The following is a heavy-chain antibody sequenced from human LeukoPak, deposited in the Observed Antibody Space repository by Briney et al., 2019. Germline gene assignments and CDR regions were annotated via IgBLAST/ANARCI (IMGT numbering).Heavy chain of an antibody. CDR1: GYTFTGNY. Sequence: ASVKVSCKASGYTFTGNYMHWVRQAPGQGLEWMGWINPNSGGTNYEQKFQGRVTMTRDTSISAAYMELSRLRSDDTAVYYCATQQSITMVRGVMDYWGQGTLVTVSS. CDR3: ATQQSITMVRGVMDY. V-gene: IGHV1-2*02. D-gene: IGHD3-10*01. CDR2: INPNSGGT. J-gene: IGHJ4*02.